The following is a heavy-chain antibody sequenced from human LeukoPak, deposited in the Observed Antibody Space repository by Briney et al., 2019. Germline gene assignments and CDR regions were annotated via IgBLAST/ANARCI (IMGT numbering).Heavy chain of an antibody. CDR3: ARVDGGYSYGCNY. J-gene: IGHJ4*02. V-gene: IGHV1-69*05. D-gene: IGHD5-18*01. CDR2: IIPIFGTA. Sequence: GSSVKVSCKASGGTFSSYAISWVRQAPGQGLEWMGRIIPIFGTANYAQKFQGRVTITTDESTSTAYMELSSLRSEDTAVYYCARVDGGYSYGCNYWGQGTLVTVSS. CDR1: GGTFSSYA.